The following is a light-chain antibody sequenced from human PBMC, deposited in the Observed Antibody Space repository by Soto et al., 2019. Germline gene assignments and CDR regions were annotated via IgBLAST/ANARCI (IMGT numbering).Light chain of an antibody. CDR3: QTWGTGIQRE. CDR2: LNSDGSH. Sequence: QSVLTQSPSASASLGASVKLTCTLSSGHSSYAIAWHQQQSEKGPRYLMKLNSDGSHSRGDGIPDRFSGSSSAAERYLTISSLQSEDEADYYCQTWGTGIQREFGGGTKLTVL. CDR1: SGHSSYA. V-gene: IGLV4-69*01. J-gene: IGLJ2*01.